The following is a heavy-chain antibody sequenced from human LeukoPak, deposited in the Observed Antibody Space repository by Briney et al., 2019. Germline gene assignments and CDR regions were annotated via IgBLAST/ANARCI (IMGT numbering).Heavy chain of an antibody. J-gene: IGHJ6*03. D-gene: IGHD6-13*01. CDR3: GRDRQQLVPWYYYYMDV. CDR1: GGSISSYY. Sequence: PSETLSLTCTVSGGSISSYYWSWIRQPAGKGLEWIGRIYTSGSTNYNPSLKSRVTMSVDTSKNQFSLKLSSVTAADTAVYYCGRDRQQLVPWYYYYMDVWGKGTTVTVSS. V-gene: IGHV4-4*07. CDR2: IYTSGST.